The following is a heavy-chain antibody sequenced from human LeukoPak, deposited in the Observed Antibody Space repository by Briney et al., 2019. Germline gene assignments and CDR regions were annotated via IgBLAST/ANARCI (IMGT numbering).Heavy chain of an antibody. J-gene: IGHJ4*02. CDR2: IYTSGST. V-gene: IGHV4-61*02. D-gene: IGHD5-24*01. CDR3: ARNGDDYNLVFDY. CDR1: GGSISSGSYY. Sequence: PSETLSLTCTVSGGSISSGSYYWNWIRQPAGKGLEWIGRIYTSGSTNYNPSLKSRVTISVDTSKNQFSLNLSSVTAADTAVYYCARNGDDYNLVFDYWGQGTLVTVSS.